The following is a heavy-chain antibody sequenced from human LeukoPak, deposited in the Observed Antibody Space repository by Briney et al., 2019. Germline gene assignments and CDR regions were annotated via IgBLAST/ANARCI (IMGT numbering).Heavy chain of an antibody. CDR3: AKDGDGTVDPFDY. J-gene: IGHJ4*02. V-gene: IGHV3-7*01. Sequence: GGSLRLSCAASRFTFSTYYMSWVRQTPGKGLEWVASIKPDGSEKYYLDSVKGRFAISRDNAKNSLYLQMNSLRAEDSALYYCAKDGDGTVDPFDYWGQGTLVTVSA. CDR2: IKPDGSEK. CDR1: RFTFSTYY. D-gene: IGHD3-10*01.